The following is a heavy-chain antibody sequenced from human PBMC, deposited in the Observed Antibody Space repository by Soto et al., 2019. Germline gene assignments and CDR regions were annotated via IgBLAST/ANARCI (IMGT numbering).Heavy chain of an antibody. D-gene: IGHD6-19*01. Sequence: QVQLVESGGGVVQPGGSLRLSCGASGFTFRSYAMHWVRQTPGKGLEWVAVISYDGSSEAYGESVRDRFTVSRDNSKNTLYLQLNSLRPEDTAVYYCATSSGYLNYFDYWGQGTLVTVSS. V-gene: IGHV3-30*03. CDR3: ATSSGYLNYFDY. CDR2: ISYDGSSE. J-gene: IGHJ4*02. CDR1: GFTFRSYA.